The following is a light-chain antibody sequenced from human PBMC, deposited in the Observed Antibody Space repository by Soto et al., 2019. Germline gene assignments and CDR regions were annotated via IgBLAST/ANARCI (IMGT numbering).Light chain of an antibody. J-gene: IGLJ1*01. V-gene: IGLV2-23*03. CDR1: SSDVGFYNL. Sequence: QSALTQPASVSGSPGQSITISCTGTSSDVGFYNLVSWYQQHPGKAPKLMIYEGSKRPSGVSNRFSGSKSGNTASLTISGLQAEDEADYYCCSYAGSSTFYVFGTVTKLTVL. CDR2: EGS. CDR3: CSYAGSSTFYV.